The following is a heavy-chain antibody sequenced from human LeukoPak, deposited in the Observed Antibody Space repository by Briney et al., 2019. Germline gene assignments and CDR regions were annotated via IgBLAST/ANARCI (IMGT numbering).Heavy chain of an antibody. V-gene: IGHV4-34*01. J-gene: IGHJ3*02. CDR2: INHSGST. Sequence: SETLSLTCAVYGGSFSGYYWSWIRQPPGKGLEWIGEINHSGSTNYNPSLKSRVTISVDTSKNQLSLKLSSVIAADTAVYYCARVAIEGRDRHNAFDIWGQGTMVTVSS. CDR1: GGSFSGYY. CDR3: ARVAIEGRDRHNAFDI. D-gene: IGHD5-12*01.